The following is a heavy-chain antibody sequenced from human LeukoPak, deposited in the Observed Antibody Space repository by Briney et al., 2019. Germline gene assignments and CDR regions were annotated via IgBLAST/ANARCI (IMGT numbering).Heavy chain of an antibody. Sequence: ASVKVSCKASGYTFTSYGINWVRQATGQGLEWMGWMNPNSGNTGYAQKFQGRVTMTRNTSISTAYMELSSLRSEDTAVYYCARTHGYDFWSGHNWFDPWGQGTLVTVSS. CDR3: ARTHGYDFWSGHNWFDP. V-gene: IGHV1-8*01. CDR2: MNPNSGNT. J-gene: IGHJ5*02. D-gene: IGHD3-3*01. CDR1: GYTFTSYG.